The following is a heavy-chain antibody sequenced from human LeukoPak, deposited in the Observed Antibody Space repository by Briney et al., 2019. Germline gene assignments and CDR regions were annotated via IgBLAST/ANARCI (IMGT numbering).Heavy chain of an antibody. CDR2: IRSKAYGGTT. J-gene: IGHJ4*02. D-gene: IGHD3-9*01. Sequence: GESLRLSCTASGFTFGDYAMSWFRQAPGKGLEWVGFIRSKAYGGTTEYAASVKGRFTISRDDSKSIAYLQMNSLKTEDTAVYYCTYYDILSGDGLNYWGQGTLVTVSS. CDR1: GFTFGDYA. V-gene: IGHV3-49*03. CDR3: TYYDILSGDGLNY.